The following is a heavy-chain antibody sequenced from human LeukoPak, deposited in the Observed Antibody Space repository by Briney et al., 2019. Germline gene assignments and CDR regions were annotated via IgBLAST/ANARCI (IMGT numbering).Heavy chain of an antibody. J-gene: IGHJ4*02. CDR3: AKWGDYDVLTGYYVSDY. V-gene: IGHV3-23*01. CDR2: ITGSGGNT. Sequence: GGSLRLSCAASGFTFSSYSMNWVRQAPEKGLEWVSAITGSGGNTYYADSVKGRFTISRDNSKNTMFLQMNSLRAEDTAVYYCAKWGDYDVLTGYYVSDYWGQGTLVTVSS. CDR1: GFTFSSYS. D-gene: IGHD3-9*01.